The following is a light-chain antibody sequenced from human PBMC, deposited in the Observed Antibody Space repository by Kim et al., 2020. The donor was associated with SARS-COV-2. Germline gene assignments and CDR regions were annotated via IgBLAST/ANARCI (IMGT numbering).Light chain of an antibody. CDR3: QVWDSSDDHRVV. CDR2: YDS. J-gene: IGLJ2*01. V-gene: IGLV3-21*04. Sequence: SYELTQPPSVSVAPGKTARIPCGGTSIGSKSVHWYQRKPGQAPVLVISYDSVRPSGIPERFSGSNSGNTVTVTISRVEAGDEADYYCQVWDSSDDHRVVFGGGTQLTVL. CDR1: SIGSKS.